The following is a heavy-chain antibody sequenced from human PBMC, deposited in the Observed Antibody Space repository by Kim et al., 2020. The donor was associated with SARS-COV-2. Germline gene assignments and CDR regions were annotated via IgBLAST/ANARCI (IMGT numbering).Heavy chain of an antibody. CDR2: TYYKSKWYD. Sequence: SQTLSLTCVISGDSVSSNRATWNWIRQSPSRGLEWLGRTYYKSKWYDDYAVSVKSRITINPDTSKNQFSLQLNSVTPEDTAMYYCARATYYYGSGNYVVGWFDPWGQGTLVTVSS. D-gene: IGHD3-10*01. CDR1: GDSVSSNRAT. J-gene: IGHJ5*02. V-gene: IGHV6-1*01. CDR3: ARATYYYGSGNYVVGWFDP.